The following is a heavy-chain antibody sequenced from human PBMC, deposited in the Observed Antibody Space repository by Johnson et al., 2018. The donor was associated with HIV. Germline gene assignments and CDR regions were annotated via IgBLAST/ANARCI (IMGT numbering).Heavy chain of an antibody. D-gene: IGHD6-6*01. CDR2: ISYDGSNE. CDR3: ARERPAYSSSSSHAFDI. Sequence: QMLLVESGGGVVQPGTSLRLSCAASGFTFGIYGMHWVRQAPGKGLEWVALISYDGSNEYYGDSVKGRFSISRDNSKKKLYLQMNSLRPEDTAVYYCARERPAYSSSSSHAFDIWGQGTMVTVSS. J-gene: IGHJ3*02. V-gene: IGHV3-30*03. CDR1: GFTFGIYG.